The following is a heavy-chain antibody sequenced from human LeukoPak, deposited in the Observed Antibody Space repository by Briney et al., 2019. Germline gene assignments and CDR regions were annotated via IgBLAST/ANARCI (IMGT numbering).Heavy chain of an antibody. CDR2: IYYSGST. CDR3: AKGTVVRLFDY. Sequence: PSEALSLTCTVSGGSISSGDYYWSWIRQPPGKGLEWIGYIYYSGSTYYNPSLKSRVTISVDTSKNQFSLKLSSVTAADTAVYYCAKGTVVRLFDYWGQGTLVTVSS. CDR1: GGSISSGDYY. J-gene: IGHJ4*02. V-gene: IGHV4-30-4*08. D-gene: IGHD4-23*01.